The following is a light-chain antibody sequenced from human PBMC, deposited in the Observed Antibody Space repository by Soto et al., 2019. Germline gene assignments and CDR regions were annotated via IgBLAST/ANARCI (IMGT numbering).Light chain of an antibody. CDR2: EVT. CDR1: SSDVGGYNY. V-gene: IGLV2-8*01. J-gene: IGLJ2*01. Sequence: QSALTQPPSASGSPGQSVTISCTGTSSDVGGYNYVSWYQQHPGKAPKLMIYEVTKRPSGGPDRFSGSKSGNTASLPVSGLEAEDEADDYCSGYAGSKKGVFGGGTKLTVL. CDR3: SGYAGSKKGV.